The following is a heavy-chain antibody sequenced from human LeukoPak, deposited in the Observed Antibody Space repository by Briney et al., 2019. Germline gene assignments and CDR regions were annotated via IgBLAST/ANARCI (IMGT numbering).Heavy chain of an antibody. CDR3: ARDGRVAVLHDAFDI. CDR1: GFTFSSYW. CDR2: INWNGGST. V-gene: IGHV3-20*04. D-gene: IGHD2-15*01. Sequence: PGGSLRLSCAASGFTFSSYWMTWVRQAPGKGLEWVSGINWNGGSTGYADSVKGRFTISRDNAKNSLYLQMNSLRAEDTALYYCARDGRVAVLHDAFDIWGQGTMVTVSS. J-gene: IGHJ3*02.